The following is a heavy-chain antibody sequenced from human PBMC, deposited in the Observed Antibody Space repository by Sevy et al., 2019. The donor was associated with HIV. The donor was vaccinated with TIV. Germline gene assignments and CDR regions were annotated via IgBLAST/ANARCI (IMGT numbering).Heavy chain of an antibody. J-gene: IGHJ4*02. CDR1: GYTSTSYG. Sequence: ASVKVSCKASGYTSTSYGISWVRQAPGQGLEWMGWISAYNGNTNYAQKLQGRVTMTTDTSTSTAYMELRSLRSDDTAVYYCARARSSSSWYERGYYFDYWGQGTLVTVSS. CDR3: ARARSSSSWYERGYYFDY. D-gene: IGHD6-13*01. CDR2: ISAYNGNT. V-gene: IGHV1-18*01.